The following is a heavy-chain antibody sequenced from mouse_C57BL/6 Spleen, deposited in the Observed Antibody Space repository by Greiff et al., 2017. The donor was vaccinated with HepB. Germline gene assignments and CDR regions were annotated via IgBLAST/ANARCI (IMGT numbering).Heavy chain of an antibody. Sequence: QVQLQQSGAELVRPGSSVKLSCKASGYTFTSYWMDWVKQRPGQGLEWIGNIYPSDSETHYNQKFKDKATLTVDKSSSTAYMQLSSLTSEDSAVYYCARGGYSLGMDYWGQGTSVTVSS. J-gene: IGHJ4*01. CDR2: IYPSDSET. CDR3: ARGGYSLGMDY. CDR1: GYTFTSYW. V-gene: IGHV1-61*01. D-gene: IGHD2-3*01.